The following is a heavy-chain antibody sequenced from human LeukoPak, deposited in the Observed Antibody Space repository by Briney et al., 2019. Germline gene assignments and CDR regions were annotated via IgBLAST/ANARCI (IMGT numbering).Heavy chain of an antibody. CDR3: ARGGSGY. D-gene: IGHD3-10*01. CDR1: GFTFSSYS. J-gene: IGHJ4*02. Sequence: GGSLRLSCAASGFTFSSYSMNWVRQAPGKGLEWVSYISSSSNSVYYADSVKGRFTISRDNAKNSLYLQMNSLRAEDTAVYYCARGGSGYWGQGTWSPSPQ. V-gene: IGHV3-48*01. CDR2: ISSSSNSV.